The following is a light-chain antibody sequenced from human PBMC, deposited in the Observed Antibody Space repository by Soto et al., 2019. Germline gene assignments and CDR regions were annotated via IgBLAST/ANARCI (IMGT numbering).Light chain of an antibody. V-gene: IGKV3-11*01. CDR3: QYRTT. J-gene: IGKJ5*01. CDR1: QSLGSY. CDR2: DAS. Sequence: EVVLTQSPATLSLSPGERATLSCRASQSLGSYFAWYQHKPGQAPRLLLDDASSRAPGIPARFGGSGSGTDFTLTISSLEPEDFAVYYCQYRTTFGQGTRLDIK.